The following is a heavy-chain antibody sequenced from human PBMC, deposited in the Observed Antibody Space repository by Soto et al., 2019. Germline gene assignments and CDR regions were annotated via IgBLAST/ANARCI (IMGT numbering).Heavy chain of an antibody. D-gene: IGHD6-13*01. CDR1: GFAFGSYA. CDR3: AKGSADGIPYYLDY. CDR2: ISTGGYNT. V-gene: IGHV3-23*01. J-gene: IGHJ4*02. Sequence: EVQLLESGGGLVQPGGSLRLSCAASGFAFGSYAMSWVRRAPGKGLEWVSAISTGGYNTYYADTVKGRFTISRDNSKDTLYLQMDSLRVEDTAVYYCAKGSADGIPYYLDYWGQGSLVTVSS.